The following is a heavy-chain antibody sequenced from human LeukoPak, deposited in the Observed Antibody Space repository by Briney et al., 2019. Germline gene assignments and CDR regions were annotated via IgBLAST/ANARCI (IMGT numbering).Heavy chain of an antibody. CDR2: ISGSGANT. Sequence: GGSLRLSCAASEFTFSGYGMSWVRQAPGKGLEWVSWISGSGANTYYADSVQGRFCISRDNSKNTLYLQMYSLRAEDTAVYYCAKDPNGDYIGTFDMWGQGTMVTVSS. J-gene: IGHJ3*02. D-gene: IGHD4-17*01. CDR3: AKDPNGDYIGTFDM. CDR1: EFTFSGYG. V-gene: IGHV3-23*01.